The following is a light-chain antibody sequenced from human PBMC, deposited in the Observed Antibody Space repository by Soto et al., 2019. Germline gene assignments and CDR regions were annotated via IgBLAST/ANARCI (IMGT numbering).Light chain of an antibody. Sequence: EVVLTQSPGTLSLSAGERATLSCRASQSVSSSYLAWYQQKPGQAPRLLIYGASSRATDIPDRITGSGSGTDFTLTISRLEPEDFAVYYCQQYNNWPYTFGQGTKLEIK. CDR1: QSVSSSY. J-gene: IGKJ2*01. V-gene: IGKV3-20*01. CDR2: GAS. CDR3: QQYNNWPYT.